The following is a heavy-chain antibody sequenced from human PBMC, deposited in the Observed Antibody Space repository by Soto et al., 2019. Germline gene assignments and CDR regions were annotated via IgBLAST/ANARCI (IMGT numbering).Heavy chain of an antibody. J-gene: IGHJ6*02. V-gene: IGHV1-8*01. CDR1: GYTFTNHD. Sequence: QVQLVQSGAEVKKPGASVKFSCKASGYTFTNHDINWVRQATGQGLEWMGWMNPNSGNVGYAQKFQGRVTMTRNTSISTAYMELSSLRSEDTAVYYCARGYSNYGYYGMDVWGQGTTVTVSS. D-gene: IGHD4-4*01. CDR3: ARGYSNYGYYGMDV. CDR2: MNPNSGNV.